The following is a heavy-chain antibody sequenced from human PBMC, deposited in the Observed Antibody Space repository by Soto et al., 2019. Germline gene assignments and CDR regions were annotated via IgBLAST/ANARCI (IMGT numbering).Heavy chain of an antibody. J-gene: IGHJ4*02. CDR1: GYTFTGYY. V-gene: IGHV1-2*04. CDR2: INPNSGGT. Sequence: ASAKVSCKASGYTFTGYYMHWVRQAPGQGLEWMGWINPNSGGTNYAQKFQGWVTMTRDTSISTAYMELSRLRSDDTAVYYCARTVGGLYGDYYFDYWGQGTLVTVSS. D-gene: IGHD4-17*01. CDR3: ARTVGGLYGDYYFDY.